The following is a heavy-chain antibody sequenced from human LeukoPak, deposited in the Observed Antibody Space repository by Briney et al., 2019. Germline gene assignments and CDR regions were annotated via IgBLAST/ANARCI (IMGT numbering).Heavy chain of an antibody. Sequence: GGSLRLSCAASGFTFSNYWMHWVRQAPGKGLVWVSRINSDGINTSYADSVKGRFTISRDNAKNTLNLQMNSLRAEDTAVYYCARDLGQYYDPIDNWFDPGGQGTRVTVSS. J-gene: IGHJ5*02. CDR1: GFTFSNYW. V-gene: IGHV3-74*01. D-gene: IGHD3-22*01. CDR2: INSDGINT. CDR3: ARDLGQYYDPIDNWFDP.